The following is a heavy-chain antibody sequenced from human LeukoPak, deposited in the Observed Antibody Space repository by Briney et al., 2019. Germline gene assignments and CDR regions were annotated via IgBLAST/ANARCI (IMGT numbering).Heavy chain of an antibody. CDR3: ARHSASKTMWFDP. V-gene: IGHV4-34*01. Sequence: SETRSLTCAVYGGSFSGYYWGWIRQPPGKGLEWIGEINHSGSTNYNPSLKSRVTISVDTSKNQFSLKLSSVTAADTAVYYRARHSASKTMWFDPWGQGTLVTVSS. CDR2: INHSGST. CDR1: GGSFSGYY. D-gene: IGHD3-10*01. J-gene: IGHJ5*02.